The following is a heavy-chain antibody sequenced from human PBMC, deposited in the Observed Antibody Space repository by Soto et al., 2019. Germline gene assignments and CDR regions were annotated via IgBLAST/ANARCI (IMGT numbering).Heavy chain of an antibody. CDR2: INHSGKQ. V-gene: IGHV4-34*01. Sequence: PSETLSLTCAVYCGSFSGYYWSWIRQPPGKGLDWIGEINHSGKQHYNPSLKSRVTIAVDTSKNQFSLKLSSVTAAATSVYYCGRVFRGWLLPGYFDYCGQGTLVTVSS. D-gene: IGHD1-26*01. J-gene: IGHJ4*02. CDR3: GRVFRGWLLPGYFDY. CDR1: CGSFSGYY.